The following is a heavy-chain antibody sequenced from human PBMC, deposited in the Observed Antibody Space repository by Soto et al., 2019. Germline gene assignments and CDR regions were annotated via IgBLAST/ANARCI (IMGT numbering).Heavy chain of an antibody. J-gene: IGHJ4*02. CDR2: ISGSGSST. Sequence: VGSLRLFCAASGFTFSSYGMHWVRQAPGKGLEWVSVISGSGSSTHYADSLRGRFTTSRDNSEKTMYLQMNGLRAEDTAVYYCAKWAYGDYPGWADSWGQGTLVTVSS. CDR1: GFTFSSYG. V-gene: IGHV3-23*01. CDR3: AKWAYGDYPGWADS. D-gene: IGHD4-17*01.